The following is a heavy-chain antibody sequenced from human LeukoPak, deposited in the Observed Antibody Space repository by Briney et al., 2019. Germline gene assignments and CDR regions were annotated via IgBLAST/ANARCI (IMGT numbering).Heavy chain of an antibody. Sequence: GGSLRLSCAASGFTVSSNYMSWVRQAPGKGLEWVSVIYSGGSTYYADSVKGRFTISRDNSKNTLYLQMNSLGAEDTAVYYCAREDYYDSSGRDAFDIWGQGTMVTVSS. D-gene: IGHD3-22*01. CDR1: GFTVSSNY. CDR2: IYSGGST. CDR3: AREDYYDSSGRDAFDI. V-gene: IGHV3-53*01. J-gene: IGHJ3*02.